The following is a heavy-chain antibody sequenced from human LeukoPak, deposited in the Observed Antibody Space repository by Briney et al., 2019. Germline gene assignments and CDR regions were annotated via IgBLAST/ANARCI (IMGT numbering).Heavy chain of an antibody. Sequence: SETLSLTCTVSGGSISSYYWSWIRQPPGKGREWIGYIYYSGSTNYNPSLKSRVTIPEDTPKNQFSLRLSSVTAAGAAVYYCARGGRIAAAGFDYWGQGTLVSVPS. CDR1: GGSISSYY. D-gene: IGHD6-13*01. CDR3: ARGGRIAAAGFDY. CDR2: IYYSGST. V-gene: IGHV4-59*01. J-gene: IGHJ4*02.